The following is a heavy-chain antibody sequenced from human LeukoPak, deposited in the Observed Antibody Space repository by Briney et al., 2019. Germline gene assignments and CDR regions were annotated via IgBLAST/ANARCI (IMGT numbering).Heavy chain of an antibody. CDR3: AKDLGTVTTVTTYFDY. CDR2: IRYDGSNK. CDR1: GFIFSSYG. D-gene: IGHD4-17*01. Sequence: GGSLRLSCVASGFIFSSYGMHWVRQAPGKGLEWVAFIRYDGSNKYYADSVQGRFTISRDDSKNTLYLQMNSLRAEDTAVYYCAKDLGTVTTVTTYFDYWGQGTLVTVSS. J-gene: IGHJ4*02. V-gene: IGHV3-30*02.